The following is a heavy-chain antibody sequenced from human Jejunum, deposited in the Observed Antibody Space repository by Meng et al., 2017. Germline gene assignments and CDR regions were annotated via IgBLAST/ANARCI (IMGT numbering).Heavy chain of an antibody. J-gene: IGHJ4*02. V-gene: IGHV4-30-4*01. Sequence: QLQESGPGLVKPSQTLSLTCTVSGGSFSGGDYYWSWIRQPPGKGLEWIGYIHYIGSAFFHPSFKSRAAISVDTSNNQFSLKLNSVTAGDTAVYYCARERWEYYESSGFDSWGQGTLVTVSS. CDR1: GGSFSGGDYY. CDR3: ARERWEYYESSGFDS. D-gene: IGHD3-22*01. CDR2: IHYIGSA.